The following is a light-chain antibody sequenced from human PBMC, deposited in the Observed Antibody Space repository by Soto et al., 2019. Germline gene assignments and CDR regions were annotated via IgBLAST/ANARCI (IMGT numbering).Light chain of an antibody. Sequence: EIVLTQSPGTLSLSPGERATLSCRASQSIISSYLGWYQQKPGQAPRLLIYGASSRATGIPDRFSGSGSGTEFTLTISSLQPDDFATYFCQQYNSYPITFGQGTRLEIK. V-gene: IGKV3-20*01. CDR3: QQYNSYPIT. CDR2: GAS. J-gene: IGKJ5*01. CDR1: QSIISSY.